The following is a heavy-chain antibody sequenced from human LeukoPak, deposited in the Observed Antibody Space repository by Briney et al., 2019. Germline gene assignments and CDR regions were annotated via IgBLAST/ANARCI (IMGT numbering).Heavy chain of an antibody. Sequence: PSETLSLTCTVSGGSIRSSSYYWGWIRQPPGKGLEWIGCIYYTGSTYYNPSLKSRVTISVDTSKNQFSMKLSSVTAADTAVYYCAGRRQRWLQPSVVGYNWFDPWGQGTLVTVSS. D-gene: IGHD5-24*01. J-gene: IGHJ5*02. V-gene: IGHV4-39*01. CDR2: IYYTGST. CDR3: AGRRQRWLQPSVVGYNWFDP. CDR1: GGSIRSSSYY.